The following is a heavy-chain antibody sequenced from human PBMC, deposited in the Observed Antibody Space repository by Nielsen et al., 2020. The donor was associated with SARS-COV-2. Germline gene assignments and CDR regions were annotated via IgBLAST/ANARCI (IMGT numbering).Heavy chain of an antibody. J-gene: IGHJ4*02. V-gene: IGHV3-30*18. CDR1: GFTFSSYG. CDR2: ISYDGSNK. D-gene: IGHD4-23*01. Sequence: GESLKISCAASGFTFSSYGMHWVRQAPGKGLEWVAVISYDGSNKYYADSVKSRFTISRDNSKNTLYLQMNSLRAEDTAVYYCAKDRVSGGNFLDYWGQGTLVTVSS. CDR3: AKDRVSGGNFLDY.